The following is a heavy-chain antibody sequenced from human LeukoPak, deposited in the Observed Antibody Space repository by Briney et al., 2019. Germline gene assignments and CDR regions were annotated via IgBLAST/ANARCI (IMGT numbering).Heavy chain of an antibody. V-gene: IGHV4-31*03. J-gene: IGHJ4*02. CDR3: ARGDDYSNHFDY. Sequence: SQTLSLTCTVSGGSISSGGYYWSWIRQHPGKGLEWIGCIYYSGSTYYNPSLKSRVTISVDTSKNQFSLKLSSVTAADTAVYYCARGDDYSNHFDYWGQGTLVTVSS. CDR1: GGSISSGGYY. CDR2: IYYSGST. D-gene: IGHD4-11*01.